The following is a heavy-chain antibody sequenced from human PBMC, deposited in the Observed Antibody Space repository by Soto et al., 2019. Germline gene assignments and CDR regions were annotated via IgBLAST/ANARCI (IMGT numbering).Heavy chain of an antibody. CDR2: ISPYNGNT. V-gene: IGHV1-18*01. Sequence: QVQLVQSGAEVKKPGASVEVSCKASGYTFTSYAFSWVRQAPGQGLEWMGWISPYNGNTNYAQKFQGRVTMTIDTSTSTAYMELRSLRSDDTAVYYCARDRRLYCSGGSCYSTVDYWGQGTLVTVSS. CDR3: ARDRRLYCSGGSCYSTVDY. D-gene: IGHD2-15*01. J-gene: IGHJ4*02. CDR1: GYTFTSYA.